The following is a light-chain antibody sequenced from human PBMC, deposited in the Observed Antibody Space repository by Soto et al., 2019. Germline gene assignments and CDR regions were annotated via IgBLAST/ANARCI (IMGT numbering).Light chain of an antibody. Sequence: DIQMTQSPSSLSASVGDRITITCRASQPIRGSLNWYQQKPGKAPKLLIFAAFTLQGGVPSRFSGSGSGTEFALTISGLQPDDFASYYCQQYNSYSEAFGQGTKVDIK. V-gene: IGKV1-9*01. J-gene: IGKJ1*01. CDR2: AAF. CDR1: QPIRGS. CDR3: QQYNSYSEA.